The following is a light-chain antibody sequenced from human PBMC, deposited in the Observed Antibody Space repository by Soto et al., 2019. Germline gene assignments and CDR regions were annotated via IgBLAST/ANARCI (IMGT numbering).Light chain of an antibody. V-gene: IGKV1-5*03. J-gene: IGKJ2*02. CDR3: QRYNTYSRT. Sequence: DIQMTQSPSTLSASVGDRVTITCRASQSISTWLAWYQHKPGKTPKLLIYKASSLEGGVPSRFSGSGSGTEFTLTISSLQPDDFATYYCQRYNTYSRTFGQGTKVETK. CDR1: QSISTW. CDR2: KAS.